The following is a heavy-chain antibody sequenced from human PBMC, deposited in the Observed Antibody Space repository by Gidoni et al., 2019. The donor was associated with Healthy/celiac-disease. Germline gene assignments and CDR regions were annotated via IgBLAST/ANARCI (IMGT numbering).Heavy chain of an antibody. CDR1: CFAFSSYG. D-gene: IGHD6-13*01. J-gene: IGHJ4*02. Sequence: QVQLVESGGGVVQPGRSLRLYCAASCFAFSSYGLHWVRKAPGKGLEWVVVIWYDGSNKYYSDSVKGRFTISRDNSKNTLYLQMNSLRAEDTAVYYCARGGYSSSWYSDYWGQGTLVTVSS. CDR2: IWYDGSNK. V-gene: IGHV3-33*01. CDR3: ARGGYSSSWYSDY.